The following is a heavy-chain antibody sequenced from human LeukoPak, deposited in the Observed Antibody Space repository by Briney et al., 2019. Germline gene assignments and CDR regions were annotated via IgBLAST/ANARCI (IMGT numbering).Heavy chain of an antibody. CDR1: GGSISSSSYY. D-gene: IGHD2-15*01. CDR2: VFHSGST. Sequence: SETLSLTCTVSGGSISSSSYYWGWIRQPPGKGLEWIGEVFHSGSTNYNPSLKSRVTMSMDKSKNQLSLKLSTVTAADTAVYYCARCSGGSCYHSDDYWGQGTLVTVSS. J-gene: IGHJ4*02. CDR3: ARCSGGSCYHSDDY. V-gene: IGHV4-39*07.